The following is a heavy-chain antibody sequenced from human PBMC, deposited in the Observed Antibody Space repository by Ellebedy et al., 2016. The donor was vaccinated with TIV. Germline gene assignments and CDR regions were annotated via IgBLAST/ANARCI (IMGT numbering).Heavy chain of an antibody. CDR1: GGTFSTYA. V-gene: IGHV1-69*13. CDR3: ARVLDGYSHARPQDV. D-gene: IGHD5-24*01. J-gene: IGHJ6*02. Sequence: AASVKVSCKASGGTFSTYAITWARQAPGQGLEWLGGILPISDTAIYAQKFQGRGTITADDSTATAYMELNSLRSEDTAVYFCARVLDGYSHARPQDVWGQGTTVTVSS. CDR2: ILPISDTA.